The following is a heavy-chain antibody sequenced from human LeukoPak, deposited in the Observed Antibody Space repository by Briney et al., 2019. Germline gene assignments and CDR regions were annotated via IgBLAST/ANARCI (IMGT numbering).Heavy chain of an antibody. J-gene: IGHJ3*02. CDR2: ISGSGGST. Sequence: GGSLRLSCAASGFTFSSYAMSWVRQAPGKGLEWVSAISGSGGSTYYADSVKGRFTISRDNSKNTLYLQMNSLRAEDTAVYYCANTIFGVGHAFDIWGQGTMVTVSS. CDR3: ANTIFGVGHAFDI. CDR1: GFTFSSYA. D-gene: IGHD3-3*01. V-gene: IGHV3-23*01.